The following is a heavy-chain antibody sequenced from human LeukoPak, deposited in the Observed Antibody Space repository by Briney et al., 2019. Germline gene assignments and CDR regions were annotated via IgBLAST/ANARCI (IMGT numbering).Heavy chain of an antibody. J-gene: IGHJ3*01. CDR1: GYTFTGYY. D-gene: IGHD3-10*01. V-gene: IGHV1-2*02. Sequence: PEASVKVSCKASGYTFTGYYMHWVRQAPGQGLEWMGWINPNSGGTNYAQKFQGRVTMTRDTSISTAYMELSRLRSDDTAVYYCARGASYYYGSGSYVGWSEWGQGTMVTVSS. CDR2: INPNSGGT. CDR3: ARGASYYYGSGSYVGWSE.